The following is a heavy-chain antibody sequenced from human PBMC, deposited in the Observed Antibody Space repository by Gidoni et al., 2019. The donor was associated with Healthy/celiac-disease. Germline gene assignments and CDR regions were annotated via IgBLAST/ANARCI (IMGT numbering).Heavy chain of an antibody. D-gene: IGHD2-2*02. Sequence: QLQLQESGPGLVKPSETLSLTCTVYGGSNRSSSYYGGWIRQPPGKGLEWIGSIYYSGSTYYNPSLKSRVTISVDTSKNQFSLKLSSVTAADTAVYYCARHRYCSSTSCYRGGAFDIWGQGTMVTVSS. CDR3: ARHRYCSSTSCYRGGAFDI. V-gene: IGHV4-39*01. J-gene: IGHJ3*02. CDR1: GGSNRSSSYY. CDR2: IYYSGST.